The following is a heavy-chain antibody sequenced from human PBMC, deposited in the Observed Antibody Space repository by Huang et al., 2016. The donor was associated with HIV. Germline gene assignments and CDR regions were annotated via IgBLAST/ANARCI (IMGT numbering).Heavy chain of an antibody. D-gene: IGHD1-26*01. J-gene: IGHJ4*02. CDR2: MSASGNTT. CDR1: GFTFRSWV. Sequence: EVHLLESGGGLVQPGGSLRLSCAASGFTFRSWVMSWVRQAPGKGLEWVAGMSASGNTTYYADSVKGRFTISRDNSKSTLYLQMSSLRGEDTAVYYCAKDNPVGATNYWGQGTLVTVSS. CDR3: AKDNPVGATNY. V-gene: IGHV3-23*01.